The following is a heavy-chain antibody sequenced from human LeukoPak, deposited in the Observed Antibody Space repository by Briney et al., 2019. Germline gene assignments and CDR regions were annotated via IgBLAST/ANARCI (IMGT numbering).Heavy chain of an antibody. J-gene: IGHJ4*02. Sequence: GGSLRLSCAASGFTFSSYGMHWVRQAPGKGLEWVAFIRYDGSNKYYADSVKGRFTISRDNAKNSLYLQMNSLRAEDTAVYYCASRPGYSTEQPGVDYWGQGTLVTVSS. CDR3: ASRPGYSTEQPGVDY. D-gene: IGHD6-13*01. CDR1: GFTFSSYG. CDR2: IRYDGSNK. V-gene: IGHV3-30*02.